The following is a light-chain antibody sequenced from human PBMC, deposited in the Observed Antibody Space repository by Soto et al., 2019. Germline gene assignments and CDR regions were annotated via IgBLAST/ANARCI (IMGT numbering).Light chain of an antibody. CDR2: GAS. J-gene: IGKJ2*01. CDR3: QQYGSSPRGYT. Sequence: EIVLTQSPGTLSLSPGERATLSCRASQSVSSSYLGCYQKKPGKAPRLLIYGASSRATGIPDRFSGSGSVTDCTHTISRLETEDFAEYYCQQYGSSPRGYTFGQGTKLEIK. CDR1: QSVSSSY. V-gene: IGKV3-20*01.